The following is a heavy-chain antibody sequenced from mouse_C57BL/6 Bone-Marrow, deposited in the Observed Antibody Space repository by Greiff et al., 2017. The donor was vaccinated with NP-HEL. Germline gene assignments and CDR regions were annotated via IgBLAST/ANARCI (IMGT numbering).Heavy chain of an antibody. V-gene: IGHV5-6*01. CDR3: ARPLLRYSNWYFDV. CDR1: GFTFSSYG. D-gene: IGHD1-1*01. CDR2: ISSGGSYT. Sequence: EVHLVESGGDLVKPGGSLKLSCAASGFTFSSYGMSWVRQTPDKRLEWVATISSGGSYTYYPDSVKGRFTISRDNAKNTLYLQMSSLKSEDTAMYYCARPLLRYSNWYFDVWGTGTTVTVSS. J-gene: IGHJ1*03.